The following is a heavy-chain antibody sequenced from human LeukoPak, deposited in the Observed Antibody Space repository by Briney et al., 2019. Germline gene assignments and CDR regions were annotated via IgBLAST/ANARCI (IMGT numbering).Heavy chain of an antibody. CDR1: GGSISSYY. Sequence: SETLSLTCTVSGGSISSYYWGWIRQPPGKGLEWIGYIYYSGSTNYNPSLKSRVTISVDTSKNQFSLKLSSVTAADTAVYYCARRLRHENNWFDPWGQGTLVTVSS. V-gene: IGHV4-59*01. CDR2: IYYSGST. D-gene: IGHD3-16*01. J-gene: IGHJ5*02. CDR3: ARRLRHENNWFDP.